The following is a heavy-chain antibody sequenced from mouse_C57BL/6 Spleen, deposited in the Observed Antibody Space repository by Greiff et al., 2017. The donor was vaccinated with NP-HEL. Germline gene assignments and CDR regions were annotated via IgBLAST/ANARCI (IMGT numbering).Heavy chain of an antibody. J-gene: IGHJ4*01. CDR1: GYSITSGYY. V-gene: IGHV3-6*01. CDR3: AREGYDYAMDY. D-gene: IGHD2-2*01. CDR2: ISYDGSN. Sequence: VKLQESGPGLVKPSQSLSLTCSVTGYSITSGYYWNWIRQFPGNKLEWMGYISYDGSNNYNPSLKNRISITRDTSKNQFFLKLNSVTTEDTATYYCAREGYDYAMDYWGQGTSVTVSS.